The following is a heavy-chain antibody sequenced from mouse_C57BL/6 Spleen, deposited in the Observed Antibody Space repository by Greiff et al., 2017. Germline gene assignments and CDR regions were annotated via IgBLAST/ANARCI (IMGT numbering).Heavy chain of an antibody. CDR2: IHPSDSDT. D-gene: IGHD1-1*01. CDR3: TTPPHITTVVTAWYFDV. V-gene: IGHV1-74*01. Sequence: QVQLQQPGAELVKPGASVKVSCKASGYTFTSYWMHWVKQRPGQGLEWIGRIHPSDSDTNYNQKFKGKATLTVDNSSSTDYMQLSSLTSKDSAVSYFTTPPHITTVVTAWYFDVWGTGTTVTVSS. J-gene: IGHJ1*03. CDR1: GYTFTSYW.